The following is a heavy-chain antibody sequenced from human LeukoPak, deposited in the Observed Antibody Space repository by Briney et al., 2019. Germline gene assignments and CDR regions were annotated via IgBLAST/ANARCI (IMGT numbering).Heavy chain of an antibody. CDR3: ATARGITGTYFDY. Sequence: ASVKVSCKVSGYTPTELSMHWVRHAPGKGREWMGGFDPEDGETIYAQKFQGRVTMTEDTSTDTAYMELSSLRSEDTAVYYCATARGITGTYFDYWGQGTLVTVSS. J-gene: IGHJ4*02. V-gene: IGHV1-24*01. D-gene: IGHD1-7*01. CDR1: GYTPTELS. CDR2: FDPEDGET.